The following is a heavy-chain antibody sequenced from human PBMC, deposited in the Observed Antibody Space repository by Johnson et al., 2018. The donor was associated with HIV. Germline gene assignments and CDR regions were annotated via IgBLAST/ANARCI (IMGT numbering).Heavy chain of an antibody. J-gene: IGHJ3*02. D-gene: IGHD7-27*01. CDR2: ISYDGSNK. Sequence: QMLLVESGGGVVQPGRSLRLSCAASGFTFSSYSMNWVRQAPGKGLEWVAVISYDGSNKCYADSVKGRFTISRDNSKNTLYLQMNSLRAEDTAVYYCARDQTGVTTIWGQGTMVTVSS. V-gene: IGHV3-30*03. CDR1: GFTFSSYS. CDR3: ARDQTGVTTI.